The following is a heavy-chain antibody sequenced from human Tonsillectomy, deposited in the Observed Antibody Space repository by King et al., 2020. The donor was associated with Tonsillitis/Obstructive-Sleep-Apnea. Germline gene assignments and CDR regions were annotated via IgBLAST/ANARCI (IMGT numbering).Heavy chain of an antibody. V-gene: IGHV4-59*01. CDR2: IYYSGST. J-gene: IGHJ4*02. CDR3: ARDQTGDQWLAY. D-gene: IGHD6-19*01. CDR1: GGSISSYY. Sequence: VQLQESGPGLVKPSETLSLTCTVSGGSISSYYWSWIRQPPGKGLEWMGYIYYSGSTNYNPSLKSRVTISVDTSKNQFSLKLSSVTAADAAVYYCARDQTGDQWLAYWGQGTLVTVSS.